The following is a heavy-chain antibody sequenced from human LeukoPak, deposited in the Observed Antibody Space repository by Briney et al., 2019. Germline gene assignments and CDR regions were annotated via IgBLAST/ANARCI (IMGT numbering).Heavy chain of an antibody. J-gene: IGHJ3*02. Sequence: GSLILSCAASGFTFSSCTMNWVRQAPGKGLEWVSSIIGSSRYIYYTDSVKGRFTISRDNARNPLYLQMNSLRAEDTAVYYCACQPDYYDSTEAAFDIWGQGTMVTVSS. CDR1: GFTFSSCT. CDR3: ACQPDYYDSTEAAFDI. CDR2: IIGSSRYI. V-gene: IGHV3-21*01. D-gene: IGHD3-22*01.